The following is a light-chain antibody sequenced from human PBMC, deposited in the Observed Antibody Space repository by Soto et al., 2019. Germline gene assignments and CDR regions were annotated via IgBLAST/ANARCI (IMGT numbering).Light chain of an antibody. Sequence: LLTQSPGTLSLSPGERATLSCRASQRVSNNYLAWYQQKPGQAPRLLIYGASNRATGIPDRFSGSGSGTDFTLTISRLEPEDFAVYYCQQYGSSGTFGQRTKV. CDR2: GAS. J-gene: IGKJ1*01. CDR3: QQYGSSGT. V-gene: IGKV3-20*01. CDR1: QRVSNNY.